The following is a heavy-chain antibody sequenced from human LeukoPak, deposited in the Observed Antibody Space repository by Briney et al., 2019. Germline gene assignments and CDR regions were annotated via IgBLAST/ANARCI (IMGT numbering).Heavy chain of an antibody. D-gene: IGHD3-10*01. CDR3: ARGVGGDYGSGTFFDL. V-gene: IGHV3-11*01. Sequence: GGSLRLSCAASEFVFSDYYMSWVRQAPGKGLEWVSYISSGGDTKYYADSVKGRFTISRDNAKNSLYLQMNNLRAEDTAVYYCARGVGGDYGSGTFFDLWGQGNMVTVSS. CDR2: ISSGGDTK. J-gene: IGHJ4*02. CDR1: EFVFSDYY.